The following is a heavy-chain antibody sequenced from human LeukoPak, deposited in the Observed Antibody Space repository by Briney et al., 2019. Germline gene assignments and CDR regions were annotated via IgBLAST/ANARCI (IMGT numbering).Heavy chain of an antibody. D-gene: IGHD3-3*01. V-gene: IGHV3-21*01. CDR3: ARDLTPLRIPTDY. Sequence: SGGSLRLPCAASGFTFSSYSMNWVRQAPGKGLEWVSSISSSSSYIYYAVSVKGRFTISRDNAKNSLYLQMNSLRAEDTAVYYCARDLTPLRIPTDYWGQGTLVTVSS. J-gene: IGHJ4*02. CDR2: ISSSSSYI. CDR1: GFTFSSYS.